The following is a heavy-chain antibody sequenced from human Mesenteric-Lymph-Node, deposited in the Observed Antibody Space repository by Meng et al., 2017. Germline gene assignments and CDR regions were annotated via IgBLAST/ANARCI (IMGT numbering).Heavy chain of an antibody. CDR1: GFTFNTYA. Sequence: GGSLRLSCAASGFTFNTYAMSWVRQAPAKGLEWLSSIIGSGGTTYYSDSVKGRFTISRDNSKNTLYLEMDSLRAEDTAVYYCAKPLLTSTINYYFDNWGQGTLVTVSS. J-gene: IGHJ4*02. V-gene: IGHV3-23*01. D-gene: IGHD5-24*01. CDR3: AKPLLTSTINYYFDN. CDR2: IIGSGGTT.